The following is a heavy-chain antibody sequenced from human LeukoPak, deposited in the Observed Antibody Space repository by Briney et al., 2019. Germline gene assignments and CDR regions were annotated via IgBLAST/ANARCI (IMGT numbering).Heavy chain of an antibody. V-gene: IGHV4-31*03. J-gene: IGHJ4*02. CDR3: ARGFCSGGSCYSAIFDY. Sequence: SETLSLTCTVSGGSISSGGYYWSWIRQHPGTGLEWIGYIYYSGSTYYNPSLKSRVTISVDTSKNQFSLKLSSVTAADTAVYYCARGFCSGGSCYSAIFDYWGQGTLVTVSS. CDR1: GGSISSGGYY. CDR2: IYYSGST. D-gene: IGHD2-15*01.